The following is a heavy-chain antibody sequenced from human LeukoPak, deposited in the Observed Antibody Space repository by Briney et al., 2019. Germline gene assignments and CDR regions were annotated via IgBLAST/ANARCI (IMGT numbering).Heavy chain of an antibody. CDR3: ARHCCSGPAKRVFDI. J-gene: IGHJ3*02. Sequence: SETLSLTCTVSGGSIISSDYHWSWVRQPPGKGLEWIGTISYSGNIDCNPSFRSRVTISVDTSNNQFSLRLGSVTAADTAVYHCARHCCSGPAKRVFDIWGQGTMVTVSS. D-gene: IGHD2-15*01. V-gene: IGHV4-39*01. CDR1: GGSIISSDYH. CDR2: ISYSGNI.